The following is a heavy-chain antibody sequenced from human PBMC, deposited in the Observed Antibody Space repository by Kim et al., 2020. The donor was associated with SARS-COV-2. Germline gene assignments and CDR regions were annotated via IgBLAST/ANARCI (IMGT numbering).Heavy chain of an antibody. Sequence: GGSLRLSCAASGFTFSSYWMHWVRQAPGKGLVWVSRINSDGSSTSYADSVKGRFTISRDNAKNTLYLQMNSLRAEDTAVYYCARAHSGSRGRGIDYWGQGTLVTVSS. CDR1: GFTFSSYW. J-gene: IGHJ4*02. CDR3: ARAHSGSRGRGIDY. CDR2: INSDGSST. D-gene: IGHD1-26*01. V-gene: IGHV3-74*01.